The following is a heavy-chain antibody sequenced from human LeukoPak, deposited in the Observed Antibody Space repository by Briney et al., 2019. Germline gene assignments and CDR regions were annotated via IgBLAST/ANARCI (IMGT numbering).Heavy chain of an antibody. CDR1: GFTFSSYG. V-gene: IGHV3-30*18. J-gene: IGHJ4*02. D-gene: IGHD3-9*01. Sequence: TGGSLRLSCAASGFTFSSYGMHWVRQAPGKGLEWVAVISYDGSNKYYADSVKGRFTISRDNSKNTLYLQMNSLRAEDTALYYCAKCRDFDWLPDYWGQGTLVTVSS. CDR2: ISYDGSNK. CDR3: AKCRDFDWLPDY.